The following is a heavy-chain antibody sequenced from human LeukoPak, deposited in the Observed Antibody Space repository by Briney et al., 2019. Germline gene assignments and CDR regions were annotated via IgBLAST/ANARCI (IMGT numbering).Heavy chain of an antibody. CDR3: ARFIGVVVAATRASYFDY. CDR2: ISYDGSNR. Sequence: GGSLRLSCAASGFTFSSYAMHWVRQAPGKGLEWVAVISYDGSNRYYADSVKGRFTISRDNSKNTLYLQMNSLRAEDTAVYYCARFIGVVVAATRASYFDYWGQGTLVTVSS. D-gene: IGHD2-15*01. V-gene: IGHV3-30-3*01. J-gene: IGHJ4*02. CDR1: GFTFSSYA.